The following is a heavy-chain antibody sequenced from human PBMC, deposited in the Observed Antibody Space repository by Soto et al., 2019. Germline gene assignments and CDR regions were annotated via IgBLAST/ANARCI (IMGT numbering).Heavy chain of an antibody. Sequence: SETLSLTCTVSGGSISSYYWSWIRQPPGKGLEWIGYIYYSGSTNYNPSLKSRVTISVDTSKNQFSLKLSSVTAADTAVYYCARGRITIFGYYYYYGMDVWGQGTTVTVSS. CDR3: ARGRITIFGYYYYYGMDV. V-gene: IGHV4-59*01. J-gene: IGHJ6*02. D-gene: IGHD3-3*01. CDR2: IYYSGST. CDR1: GGSISSYY.